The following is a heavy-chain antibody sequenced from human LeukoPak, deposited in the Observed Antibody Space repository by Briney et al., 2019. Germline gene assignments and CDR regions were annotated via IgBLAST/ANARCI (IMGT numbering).Heavy chain of an antibody. J-gene: IGHJ5*02. V-gene: IGHV4-4*07. D-gene: IGHD5-12*01. CDR1: GGSISNYY. Sequence: SETLSLTCTVSGGSISNYYWSWIRQPAGKGLDWIGRIYTSGTTSYNPSLKSRVTMSVDTSKNQFSLKLSSVTAADTAVYYCASGSSGYDPWGQGTLVTVSS. CDR3: ASGSSGYDP. CDR2: IYTSGTT.